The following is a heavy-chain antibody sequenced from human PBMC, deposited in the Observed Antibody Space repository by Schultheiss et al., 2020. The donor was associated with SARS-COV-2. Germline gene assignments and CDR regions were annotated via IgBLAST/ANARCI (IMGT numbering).Heavy chain of an antibody. V-gene: IGHV4-59*08. Sequence: GSLRLSCTVSGVSISGNYYWTWIRQPAGKGLEWIGHVYYSGSTNYNPSLKSRVTISVDTSKNQFSLTLSSVTAADEAVYYCARHSGVRTNPYYGMDVWGQGTTVTVSS. J-gene: IGHJ6*02. CDR1: GVSISGNYY. CDR2: VYYSGST. CDR3: ARHSGVRTNPYYGMDV. D-gene: IGHD1-26*01.